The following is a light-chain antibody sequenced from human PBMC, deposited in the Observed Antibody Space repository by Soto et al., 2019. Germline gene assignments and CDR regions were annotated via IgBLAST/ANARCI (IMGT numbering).Light chain of an antibody. CDR2: VAS. CDR3: QQYNNWPLT. V-gene: IGKV3-15*01. CDR1: QSIRSN. J-gene: IGKJ4*01. Sequence: EIVITQSPGTLSVSPGERATLSCRASQSIRSNLAWYQQKPGQTPRLLIYVASTRATGIPARFTGSGSGTDFTLTISSLQSEDCAIYYCQQYNNWPLTFGGGTKVDIK.